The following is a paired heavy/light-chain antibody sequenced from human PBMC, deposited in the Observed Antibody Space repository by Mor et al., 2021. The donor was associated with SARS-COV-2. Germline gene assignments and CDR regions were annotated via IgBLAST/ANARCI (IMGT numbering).Heavy chain of an antibody. V-gene: IGHV1-69*08. CDR3: ARDRYSMGYCSSTSCYDDGGMDV. D-gene: IGHD2-2*01. Sequence: QVQLVQSGAEVKKPGSSVKVSCKASGGTFSSYTISWVRQAPGQGLEWMGRIIPILGIANYAQKFQGRVTITADKSTSTAYMELSSLRSEDTAVYYCARDRYSMGYCSSTSCYDDGGMDVWGQGTTVTVSS. J-gene: IGHJ6*02. CDR1: GGTFSSYT. CDR2: IIPILGIA.
Light chain of an antibody. CDR2: QDT. Sequence: SYELTQPPSVSVSPGQTASITCSGDKLGDQYASWYQQKPGQSPVLVIYQDTKRPSGIPERFSGSNSGNTATLTISGTQAMDEADYYCQAWDNSTVFGGGTKLTVL. J-gene: IGLJ2*01. V-gene: IGLV3-1*01. CDR3: QAWDNSTV. CDR1: KLGDQY.